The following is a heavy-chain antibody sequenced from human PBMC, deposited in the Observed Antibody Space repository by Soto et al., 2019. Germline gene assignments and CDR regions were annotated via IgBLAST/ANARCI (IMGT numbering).Heavy chain of an antibody. J-gene: IGHJ3*02. CDR2: ISYDGSNK. CDR1: GFTFSSYG. CDR3: ASVGGSRGRGYSCGAFDI. D-gene: IGHD3-16*01. V-gene: IGHV3-30*03. Sequence: QVQLVESGGGVVQPGRSLRLSCAASGFTFSSYGMHWVRQAPGKGLEWVAVISYDGSNKYYADSVKGRFTISRDNSKNTLYLQMNSLRAEDTAVYYCASVGGSRGRGYSCGAFDIWGQGTMVTVSS.